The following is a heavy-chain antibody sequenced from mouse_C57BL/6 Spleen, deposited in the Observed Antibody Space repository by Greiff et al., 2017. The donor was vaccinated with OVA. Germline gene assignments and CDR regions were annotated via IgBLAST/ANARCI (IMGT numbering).Heavy chain of an antibody. V-gene: IGHV1-82*01. CDR2: IYPGDGDT. J-gene: IGHJ2*01. Sequence: QVQLKESGPELVKPGASVKISCKASGYALSSSWMNWVKQRPGKGLEWIGRIYPGDGDTNYNGKFKGKATLTADKSSSTAYMQLSSLTSEDSAVYFCAKTGTSYFEYWGQGTTLTVSS. CDR3: AKTGTSYFEY. D-gene: IGHD4-1*01. CDR1: GYALSSSW.